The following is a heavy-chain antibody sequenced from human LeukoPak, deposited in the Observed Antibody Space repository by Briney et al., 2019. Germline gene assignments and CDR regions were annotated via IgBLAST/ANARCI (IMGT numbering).Heavy chain of an antibody. V-gene: IGHV6-1*01. Sequence: SQTLSLTCAISGDSVSSNSAAWTWIRQSPSRGLERLGRTYYRSQWYNDYAVSVRGRITISPDTSKNQFSLQLNSVTPEDTAVYYCAREGYTSSWYGFLDWFDPWGQGTLVTVSS. J-gene: IGHJ5*02. CDR1: GDSVSSNSAA. CDR2: TYYRSQWYN. CDR3: AREGYTSSWYGFLDWFDP. D-gene: IGHD6-13*01.